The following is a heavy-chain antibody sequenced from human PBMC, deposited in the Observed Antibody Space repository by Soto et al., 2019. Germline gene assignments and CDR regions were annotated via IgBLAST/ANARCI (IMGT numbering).Heavy chain of an antibody. CDR1: GYTFTIYY. Sequence: ASVKVSCKASGYTFTIYYINWVRQATGQGLEWMGWMNPNSGSTGYAQKFQGRVTMTRNTSISTAYMELSSLRSEDTAVYYCARGKHIYYMDVWGKGTTVTVSS. CDR2: MNPNSGST. D-gene: IGHD2-21*01. CDR3: ARGKHIYYMDV. J-gene: IGHJ6*03. V-gene: IGHV1-8*01.